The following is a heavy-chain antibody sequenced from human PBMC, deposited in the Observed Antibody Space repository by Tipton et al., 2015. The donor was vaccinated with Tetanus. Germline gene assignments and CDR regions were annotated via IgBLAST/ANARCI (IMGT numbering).Heavy chain of an antibody. Sequence: TLSLTCAVSGGSVSNGGYSWSWIRQPPGKGLECIGYISHSGRTYYNPSLNSRVTISLDRSKNQFSLKLTSVTAADTAVYYCARQNSREVWLQKKWTMFFYGLDVWGQGTTVTVSS. CDR2: ISHSGRT. CDR1: GGSVSNGGYS. CDR3: ARQNSREVWLQKKWTMFFYGLDV. D-gene: IGHD3-10*02. V-gene: IGHV4-30-2*01. J-gene: IGHJ6*02.